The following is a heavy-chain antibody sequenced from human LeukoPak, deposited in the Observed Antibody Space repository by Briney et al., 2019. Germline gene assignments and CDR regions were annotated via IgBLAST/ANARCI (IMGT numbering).Heavy chain of an antibody. J-gene: IGHJ4*02. CDR3: ARDRQQTEYCSGGTCYEDY. CDR1: GFTFSSYW. D-gene: IGHD2-15*01. Sequence: PGGSLRLSCAASGFTFSSYWMHWVRQAPGKGLVWVSRINNDGSSTSYADSVRGRFTISRDNAKNTLFLQMNSLRAEDTAVYYCARDRQQTEYCSGGTCYEDYWGQGTLVTVSS. CDR2: INNDGSST. V-gene: IGHV3-74*01.